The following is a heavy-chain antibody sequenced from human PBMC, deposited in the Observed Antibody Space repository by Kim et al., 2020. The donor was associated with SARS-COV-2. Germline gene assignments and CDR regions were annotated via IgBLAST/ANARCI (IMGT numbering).Heavy chain of an antibody. D-gene: IGHD3-22*01. Sequence: YAASVKGRFTISRDNSKNTLYLQMNSLRAEDTAVYYCARRGGYDSSGNDYWGQGTLVTVSS. CDR3: ARRGGYDSSGNDY. V-gene: IGHV3-23*01. J-gene: IGHJ4*02.